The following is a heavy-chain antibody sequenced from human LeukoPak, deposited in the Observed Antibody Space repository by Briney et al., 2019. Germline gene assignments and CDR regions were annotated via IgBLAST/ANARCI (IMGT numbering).Heavy chain of an antibody. Sequence: PGGSLRLSCAASGFTFSSYSMNWVRQAPGKGLEWVANIKQDGSEKYYVDSVKGRFTISRDNAKNSLYLQMNSLRAEDTAVYYCARDRGDGYSSSWGDYWGQGTLVTVSS. CDR1: GFTFSSYS. J-gene: IGHJ4*02. V-gene: IGHV3-7*01. CDR2: IKQDGSEK. D-gene: IGHD6-13*01. CDR3: ARDRGDGYSSSWGDY.